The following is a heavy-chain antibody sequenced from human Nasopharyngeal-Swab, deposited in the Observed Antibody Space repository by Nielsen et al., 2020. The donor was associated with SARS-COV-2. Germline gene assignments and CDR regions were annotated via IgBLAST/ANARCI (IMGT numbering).Heavy chain of an antibody. CDR3: ASDSEMATIS. J-gene: IGHJ4*02. CDR2: ISSSSSTI. D-gene: IGHD5-24*01. CDR1: GFTFSSYS. Sequence: GESLKISCAASGFTFSSYSMNWVRQAPGKGLEWVSYISSSSSTIYYADSVKGRFTTSRDNAKNSLYLQMNSLRDEDTAVYYCASDSEMATISWGQGTLVTVSS. V-gene: IGHV3-48*02.